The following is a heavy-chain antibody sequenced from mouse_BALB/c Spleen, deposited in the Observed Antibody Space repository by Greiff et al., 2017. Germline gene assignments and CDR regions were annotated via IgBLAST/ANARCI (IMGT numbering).Heavy chain of an antibody. Sequence: VHVKQSGPSLVKPSQTLSLTCSVTGDSITSGYWSWVRKFPGNKLEYMGDISYSGSTYYNPSLKSRISIPRDTSKNQYYLQLNSVTTEDTASYYCARCYGDPSHYARDYWGQGTTVTVSS. CDR3: ARCYGDPSHYARDY. V-gene: IGHV3-8*02. CDR2: ISYSGST. D-gene: IGHD1-1*01. CDR1: GDSITSGY. J-gene: IGHJ4*01.